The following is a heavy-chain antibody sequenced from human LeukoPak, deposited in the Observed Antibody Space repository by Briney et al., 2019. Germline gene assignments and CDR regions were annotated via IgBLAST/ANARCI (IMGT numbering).Heavy chain of an antibody. CDR3: ARDYDCSGGGCYFGY. V-gene: IGHV3-7*04. CDR2: IKEDGSEK. J-gene: IGHJ4*02. Sequence: GGSLRLSCAASGFTFSKYWMNWVRQAPGKGLEWLANIKEDGSEKYYADSVKGRFTISRDNPKNSLDLQMNSLRAEDTAVYYCARDYDCSGGGCYFGYWGQGTLVTVSS. CDR1: GFTFSKYW. D-gene: IGHD2-15*01.